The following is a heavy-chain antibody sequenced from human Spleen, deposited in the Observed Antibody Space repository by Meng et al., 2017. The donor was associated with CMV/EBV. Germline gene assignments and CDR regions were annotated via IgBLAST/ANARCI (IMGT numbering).Heavy chain of an antibody. V-gene: IGHV3-15*01. D-gene: IGHD6-25*01. CDR3: TTSGLLY. Sequence: RLACEVSGFTFSNAWTTWARQAPGRGLEWVGLIKSKPDGGTTDFAAPVKGRFTLSRDDSKNTVYLHMNSLKTEDTAVYYCTTSGLLYWGQGTLVTVSS. CDR2: IKSKPDGGTT. CDR1: GFTFSNAW. J-gene: IGHJ4*02.